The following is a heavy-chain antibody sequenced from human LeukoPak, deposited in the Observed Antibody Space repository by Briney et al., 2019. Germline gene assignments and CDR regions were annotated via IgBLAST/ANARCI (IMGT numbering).Heavy chain of an antibody. D-gene: IGHD3-22*01. V-gene: IGHV5-51*01. CDR1: GYSFTSYW. CDR3: ARPEYYYDSSGYLDAFDI. J-gene: IGHJ3*02. CDR2: IYPGDSDT. Sequence: GESLKISCKGSGYSFTSYWIGWVRQMPGKGLEWMGIIYPGDSDTRYSPSFQGQVTISADKSISTAYLQWSSLKASDTAMYYCARPEYYYDSSGYLDAFDIWGQGTMVTVSS.